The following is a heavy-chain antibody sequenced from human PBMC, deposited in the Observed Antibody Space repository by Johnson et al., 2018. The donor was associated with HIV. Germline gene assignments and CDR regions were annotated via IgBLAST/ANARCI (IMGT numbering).Heavy chain of an antibody. D-gene: IGHD3-3*01. V-gene: IGHV3-7*03. CDR2: IKQDGSEK. CDR3: ARAAYYDFWSGYFDAFDI. CDR1: GLTFSNAW. Sequence: MLLVESGGGVVQPGRSLRLSCAASGLTFSNAWMSWVRQAPGKGLEWVANIKQDGSEKYYVDSVKGRVTISRDNAKNSLYLQMNSLRAEDTAVYYCARAAYYDFWSGYFDAFDIWGQGTMVTVSS. J-gene: IGHJ3*02.